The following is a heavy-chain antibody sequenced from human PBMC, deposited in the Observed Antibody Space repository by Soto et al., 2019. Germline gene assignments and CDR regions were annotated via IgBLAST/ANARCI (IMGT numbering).Heavy chain of an antibody. J-gene: IGHJ4*02. CDR2: ISYDGSNK. D-gene: IGHD5-12*01. Sequence: GGSLRLSCAASGFTFSSYAMHWVRQAPGKGLEWVAVISYDGSNKYYADSVKGRFTISRDNSKNTLYLQMNSLRAEDTAVYYCARDLGGYDKRPLYYFDYWGQGTLVTVSS. CDR3: ARDLGGYDKRPLYYFDY. CDR1: GFTFSSYA. V-gene: IGHV3-30-3*01.